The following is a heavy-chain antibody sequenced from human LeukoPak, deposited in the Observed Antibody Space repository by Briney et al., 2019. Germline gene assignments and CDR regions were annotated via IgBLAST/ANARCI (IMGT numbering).Heavy chain of an antibody. Sequence: GGSLRLSCAASGFTFSNYAMSWVRQAPGKGLEWVSAISASGGSTYYADSVKGRFTISRDKSKNTLVLQMNSLRAEDTAVYYCARLMVRGVIMSSPYNYWGQGTLVTVSS. CDR3: ARLMVRGVIMSSPYNY. J-gene: IGHJ4*02. CDR2: ISASGGST. CDR1: GFTFSNYA. D-gene: IGHD3-10*01. V-gene: IGHV3-23*01.